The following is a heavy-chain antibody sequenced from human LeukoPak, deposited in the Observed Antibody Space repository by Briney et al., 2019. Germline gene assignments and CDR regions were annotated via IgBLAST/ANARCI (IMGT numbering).Heavy chain of an antibody. CDR3: VKTYGYCSAVGCYVFDS. Sequence: GGSLRLSCAASGFTVSSNYMRWVRQAPGKGLEWVSAIYSGGSTYYADSVKGRFTISRDNSKNTLYLQMSSLRTEDTAVYSCVKTYGYCSAVGCYVFDSWGQGTLVTVSS. D-gene: IGHD2-15*01. V-gene: IGHV3-66*01. CDR2: IYSGGST. CDR1: GFTVSSNY. J-gene: IGHJ4*02.